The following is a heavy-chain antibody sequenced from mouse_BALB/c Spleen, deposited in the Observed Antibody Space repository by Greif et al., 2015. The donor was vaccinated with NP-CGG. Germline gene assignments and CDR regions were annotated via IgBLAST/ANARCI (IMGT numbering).Heavy chain of an antibody. D-gene: IGHD1-2*01. CDR3: ARPYYGFYFDY. Sequence: EVKLQESGGGLVKPGGSLKLSCAASGFTFSSYAMSWVRQSPEKRLEWVAEISSGGSYTYYPDTVTGRFTISRDNAKNTLYLEMSSLRSEDTAMYYCARPYYGFYFDYWGQGTTLTVSS. CDR1: GFTFSSYA. J-gene: IGHJ2*01. CDR2: ISSGGSYT. V-gene: IGHV5-9-4*01.